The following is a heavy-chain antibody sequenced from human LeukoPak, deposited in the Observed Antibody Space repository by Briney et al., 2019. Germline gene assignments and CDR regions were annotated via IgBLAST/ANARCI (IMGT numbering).Heavy chain of an antibody. CDR2: IYYSGST. D-gene: IGHD6-19*01. V-gene: IGHV4-30-4*01. CDR1: GGSISSGDYY. CDR3: ARGRVRGSGWNSPGGFWGGDYYYGMDV. Sequence: PSETLSLTCTVSGGSISSGDYYWSWIRQPPGKGLEWIEYIYYSGSTYYNPSLKSRVTMSVDTSKNQFSLKLSSVTAADTAVYYCARGRVRGSGWNSPGGFWGGDYYYGMDVWGQGTTVTVSS. J-gene: IGHJ6*02.